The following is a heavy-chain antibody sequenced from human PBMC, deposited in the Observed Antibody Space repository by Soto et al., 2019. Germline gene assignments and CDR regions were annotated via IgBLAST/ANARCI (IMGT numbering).Heavy chain of an antibody. Sequence: VSCKASGYTLTGYYIHWVRQAPGQGLEWMGWINPNSGGTNYAQKFQGRVTISRDNSKNTLFLQMGSLRPEDTAIYYCVKQAHGLDGVAFDYWGQGTQVTSSS. CDR3: VKQAHGLDGVAFDY. J-gene: IGHJ4*02. V-gene: IGHV1-2*02. D-gene: IGHD2-15*01. CDR2: INPNSGGT. CDR1: GYTLTGYY.